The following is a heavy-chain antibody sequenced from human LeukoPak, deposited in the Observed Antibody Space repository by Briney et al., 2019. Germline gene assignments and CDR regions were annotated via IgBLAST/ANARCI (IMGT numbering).Heavy chain of an antibody. J-gene: IGHJ4*02. CDR3: ARASGWDDFDY. Sequence: GGSLRLSCAASGFTFSSYSMNWVRQAPGKGLEWVSSISSSSTYIYYADSVKGRFTISRDNAKNSLYLQMNSLRAEDTAVYYCARASGWDDFDYWGQGTLVTVSS. CDR2: ISSSSTYI. V-gene: IGHV3-21*01. D-gene: IGHD6-19*01. CDR1: GFTFSSYS.